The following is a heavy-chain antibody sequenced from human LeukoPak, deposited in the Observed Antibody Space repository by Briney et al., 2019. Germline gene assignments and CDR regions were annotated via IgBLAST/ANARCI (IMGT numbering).Heavy chain of an antibody. Sequence: RXXPGQGLEGMGWISAYNGKKNYAQKLQGRVTMTTDTSTSTAYMELRSLRSDDTAVYYCAIGYDFWSGYEAFDIWGQGTMVTVSS. V-gene: IGHV1-18*01. D-gene: IGHD3-3*01. CDR3: AIGYDFWSGYEAFDI. J-gene: IGHJ3*02. CDR2: ISAYNGKK.